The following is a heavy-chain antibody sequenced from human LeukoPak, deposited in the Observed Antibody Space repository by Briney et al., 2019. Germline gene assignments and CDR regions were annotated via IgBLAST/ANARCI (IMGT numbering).Heavy chain of an antibody. CDR2: ISYSGST. Sequence: SETLSLTCTVSGGSISSGDYYWSWIRQPPGKGLEWIGYISYSGSTYYNPSLKSRVTISVDTSKNQFSLKLSSVTAADTAVYYCARRRSYSSGWSIFDYWGQGTLVTVSS. J-gene: IGHJ4*02. CDR1: GGSISSGDYY. D-gene: IGHD6-19*01. CDR3: ARRRSYSSGWSIFDY. V-gene: IGHV4-30-4*08.